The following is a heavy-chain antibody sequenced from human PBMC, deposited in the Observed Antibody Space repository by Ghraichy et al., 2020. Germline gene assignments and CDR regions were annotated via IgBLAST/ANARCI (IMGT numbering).Heavy chain of an antibody. CDR1: GFTISSYN. Sequence: GGSLRLSCAGSGFTISSYNINWVRQAPGKGLEWVSSISTSTSYMSYADSVKGRFTISRDNAKNSLYLQMNSLRAEDTAVYYCARDYYYYYMDVWGKGTTVTVSS. CDR3: ARDYYYYYMDV. V-gene: IGHV3-21*01. CDR2: ISTSTSYM. J-gene: IGHJ6*03.